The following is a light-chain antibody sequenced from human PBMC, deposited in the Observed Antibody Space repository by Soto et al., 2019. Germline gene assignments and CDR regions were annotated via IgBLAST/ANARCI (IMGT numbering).Light chain of an antibody. V-gene: IGLV2-8*01. Sequence: QSVLTQPPSASGSPGQSVTISCSGTSSDVGGYNYVSWYQQYPGKTPKLLIYEVSKRPPGVPDRVSGSKSGNTASLTVSGLQAEDEADYYCISYAGSNIWVFGGGTKLTVL. CDR3: ISYAGSNIWV. CDR1: SSDVGGYNY. CDR2: EVS. J-gene: IGLJ3*02.